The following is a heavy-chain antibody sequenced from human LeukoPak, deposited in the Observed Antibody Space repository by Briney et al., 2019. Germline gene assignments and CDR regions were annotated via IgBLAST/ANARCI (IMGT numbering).Heavy chain of an antibody. CDR2: INPNSGGT. V-gene: IGHV1-2*02. CDR1: GYTFTGYY. Sequence: ASVKVSCKASGYTFTGYYMHWVRQAPGQGLEWMGWINPNSGGTNYAQKFQGRVTMTRDTSISTAYMELSRLRSDDTAVYYCARAYSSGYYYVPDYWGQGTLVTVSS. D-gene: IGHD3-22*01. CDR3: ARAYSSGYYYVPDY. J-gene: IGHJ4*02.